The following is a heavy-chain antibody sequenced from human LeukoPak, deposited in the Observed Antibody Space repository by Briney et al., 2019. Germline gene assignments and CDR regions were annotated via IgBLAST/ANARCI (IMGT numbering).Heavy chain of an antibody. Sequence: GRSLRLSCAASGFTFSSYAMHWVRQAPGKGLEWVAVISYDGSNKYYADSVKGRFTISRDNAKNSLYLQMNSLRAEDTAVYYCARVSSSWLTHWGQGTLVTVSS. J-gene: IGHJ4*02. CDR1: GFTFSSYA. CDR3: ARVSSSWLTH. CDR2: ISYDGSNK. V-gene: IGHV3-30-3*01. D-gene: IGHD6-13*01.